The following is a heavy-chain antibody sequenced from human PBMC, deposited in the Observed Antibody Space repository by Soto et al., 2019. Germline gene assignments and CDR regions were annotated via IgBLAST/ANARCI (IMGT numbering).Heavy chain of an antibody. V-gene: IGHV3-21*01. J-gene: IGHJ4*02. CDR2: ISTSSTYI. CDR1: GFSFISYS. D-gene: IGHD2-8*02. CDR3: ARGYLSNWWYFDY. Sequence: VGSLRRSCEAAGFSFISYSMSCFLQSAVKVLEWVSSISTSSTYIWYADSLKARFTISRDDAKNSLSLLMNSLRAEDTAVYYCARGYLSNWWYFDYWGQGALVTVSS.